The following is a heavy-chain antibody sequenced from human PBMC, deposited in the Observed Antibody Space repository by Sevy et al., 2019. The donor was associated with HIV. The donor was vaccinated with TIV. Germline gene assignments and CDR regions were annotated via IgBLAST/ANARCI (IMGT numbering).Heavy chain of an antibody. V-gene: IGHV3-7*03. J-gene: IGHJ4*02. CDR2: IKQDGSEK. CDR3: ARDWNFDWFRPGAIDY. CDR1: GFTFSSYW. Sequence: GGSLRLSCAASGFTFSSYWMSWVRQAPGKGLEWVANIKQDGSEKYYVDSVKGRFTISRDNAKNSLYLQMNSLRAENTAVYYCARDWNFDWFRPGAIDYWGQGTLVTVSS. D-gene: IGHD3-9*01.